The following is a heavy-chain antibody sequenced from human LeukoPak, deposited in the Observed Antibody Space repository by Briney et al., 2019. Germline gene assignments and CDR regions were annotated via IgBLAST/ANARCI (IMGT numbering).Heavy chain of an antibody. CDR1: GFTFTAYA. CDR3: ARDRAAGLDCDPSGLDY. Sequence: GGSLRLSCAASGFTFTAYAMYWVRQAPGKGLEYVAAISGNGGDTHYADSVKGRFTISRDNAKNTLFVQLDSLRPEDMAVYYCARDRAAGLDCDPSGLDYWGQGTLVAVSS. CDR2: ISGNGGDT. D-gene: IGHD3/OR15-3a*01. V-gene: IGHV3-64*02. J-gene: IGHJ4*02.